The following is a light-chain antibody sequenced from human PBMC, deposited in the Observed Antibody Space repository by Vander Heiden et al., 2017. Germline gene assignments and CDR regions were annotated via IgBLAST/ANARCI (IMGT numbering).Light chain of an antibody. CDR3: QSYDSSLSGRVV. J-gene: IGLJ2*01. CDR1: SSNIGAGYD. CDR2: GNR. Sequence: QSVLTQPPSVSGAPGQRVPISCTGSSSNIGAGYDVHWYQQLPGTAPKLLIYGNRNRHAGVPDRFSGSKSGTSASLAITGLQAEDEADYYCQSYDSSLSGRVVFGGGTKLTVL. V-gene: IGLV1-40*01.